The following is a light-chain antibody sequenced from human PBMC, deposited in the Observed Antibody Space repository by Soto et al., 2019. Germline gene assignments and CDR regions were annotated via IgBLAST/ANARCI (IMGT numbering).Light chain of an antibody. J-gene: IGLJ2*01. CDR1: SSDVGDYNY. CDR3: SSYTSSNSLVL. CDR2: EVT. Sequence: QSALTQPASVSGYPGQSITISCTGSSSDVGDYNYVSWYQQHPGKAPRLMIHEVTNRPSGVSSRFSGSKSGKTASLTISGLQAEDEADYYCSSYTSSNSLVLFGGGTKLTVL. V-gene: IGLV2-14*01.